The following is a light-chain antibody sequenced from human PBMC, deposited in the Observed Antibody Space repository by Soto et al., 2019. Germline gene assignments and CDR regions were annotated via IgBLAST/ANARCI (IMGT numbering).Light chain of an antibody. V-gene: IGLV1-40*01. CDR1: SSNIGASYD. Sequence: QSVLTQPPSVSRAPGQRVTISCTGTSSNIGASYDVNWYQQLPGTAPKLLIYGNSNRPSGVPDRFSGSKSGTSASLAITGLQAEDEADYYCQSYDSSLSGYVFGTGTKLTVL. CDR3: QSYDSSLSGYV. CDR2: GNS. J-gene: IGLJ1*01.